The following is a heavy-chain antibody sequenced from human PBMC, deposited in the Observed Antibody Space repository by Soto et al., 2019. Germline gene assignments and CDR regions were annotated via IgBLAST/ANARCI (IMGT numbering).Heavy chain of an antibody. Sequence: QVQLQESGPGLVKPSETLSLTCTVSGGSISSYYWSWIRQPPGKGLEWIGYIYYSGSTNYNPSLKSRVTISVDTSKNQFSLKLSSVTAADTAVYYCARLSIWSFAPWGQGTLVTVSS. CDR2: IYYSGST. CDR1: GGSISSYY. J-gene: IGHJ5*02. CDR3: ARLSIWSFAP. V-gene: IGHV4-59*01. D-gene: IGHD3-16*01.